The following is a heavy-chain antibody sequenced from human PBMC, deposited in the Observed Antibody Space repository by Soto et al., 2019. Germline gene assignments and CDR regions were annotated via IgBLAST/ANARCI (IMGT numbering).Heavy chain of an antibody. CDR3: AFQVDAYYLGYFDY. V-gene: IGHV4-61*01. CDR1: GGSVSSGSYY. J-gene: IGHJ4*02. Sequence: SETLSLTCTVSGGSVSSGSYYWSWIRQPPGKGIEWIGYIYYSGSTNYNPSLKSRLTISVDTSKNQFSLKLSSVTSADTAVYYCAFQVDAYYLGYFDYWGQGTLVTVPS. CDR2: IYYSGST. D-gene: IGHD3-16*01.